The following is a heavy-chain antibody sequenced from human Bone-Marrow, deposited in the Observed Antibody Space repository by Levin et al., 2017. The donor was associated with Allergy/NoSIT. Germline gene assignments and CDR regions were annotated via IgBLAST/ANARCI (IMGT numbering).Heavy chain of an antibody. D-gene: IGHD1-26*01. J-gene: IGHJ4*02. V-gene: IGHV1-24*01. CDR2: FDPEEGET. CDR1: GYTLAEVS. CDR3: ATSYEIGSFDN. Sequence: GESLKISCKVSGYTLAEVSLHWVRQTPETGLEWMGGFDPEEGETIHAQKFQGRISVTEDPSTDTAYMELSSLRSADTAVYYCATSYEIGSFDNWGQGTLVTVSS.